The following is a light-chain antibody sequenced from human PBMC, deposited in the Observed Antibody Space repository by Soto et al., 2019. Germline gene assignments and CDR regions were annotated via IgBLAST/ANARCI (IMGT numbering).Light chain of an antibody. V-gene: IGLV1-51*01. Sequence: QSVLTQPPSVSAAPGQKVTISCSGSSSNIGNNYVSWYQQLPGTAPKLLIYDNNKRPSGIPDRFSGSKSGTSATLGITGLQTVDEADYYCGTWDSSLSAGGVFCGGTKLTVL. J-gene: IGLJ3*02. CDR1: SSNIGNNY. CDR3: GTWDSSLSAGGV. CDR2: DNN.